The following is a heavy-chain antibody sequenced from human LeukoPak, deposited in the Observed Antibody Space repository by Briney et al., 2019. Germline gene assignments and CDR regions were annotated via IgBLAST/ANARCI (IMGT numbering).Heavy chain of an antibody. CDR3: AKRAKGPRGAAAETREGDYFDY. D-gene: IGHD6-13*01. CDR1: GFTLSDYW. CDR2: MDQDGSEE. V-gene: IGHV3-7*01. J-gene: IGHJ4*02. Sequence: PGGSLRLSCAASGFTLSDYWMSWVRQAPGKGLEWVANMDQDGSEENYVDSVKGRFTISRDDAKNSLYLQMSSLRAEDTAVYYCAKRAKGPRGAAAETREGDYFDYWGQGTLVTVSS.